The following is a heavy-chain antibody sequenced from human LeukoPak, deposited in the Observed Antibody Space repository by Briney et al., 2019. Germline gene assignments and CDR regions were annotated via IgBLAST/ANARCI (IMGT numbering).Heavy chain of an antibody. V-gene: IGHV3-33*06. CDR1: GFTFSSYG. CDR3: AKGLQGTTGTTVGDAFDI. Sequence: GGSLRLSCAASGFTFSSYGMHWVRQAPGKGLEWVAVIWYDGSNKYYADSVKGRFTISRDNSKNTLYLQMNSLRAEDTALYYCAKGLQGTTGTTVGDAFDIWGQGTMVTVSS. CDR2: IWYDGSNK. J-gene: IGHJ3*02. D-gene: IGHD1-1*01.